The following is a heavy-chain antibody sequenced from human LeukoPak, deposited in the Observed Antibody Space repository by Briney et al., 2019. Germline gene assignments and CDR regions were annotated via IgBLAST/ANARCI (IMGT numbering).Heavy chain of an antibody. J-gene: IGHJ4*02. V-gene: IGHV3-7*01. Sequence: GGSLRLSCAASGFTFSSYWMSWVRQAPGKGLEGLANIKQDGSEKYYVDSVKGRFTISRDNAKNSLYLQLNSLRAEDTAVYYCARDGGSYCTGNLCYKDGFFDYWGQGTLVTVSS. CDR3: ARDGGSYCTGNLCYKDGFFDY. CDR2: IKQDGSEK. D-gene: IGHD2-8*02. CDR1: GFTFSSYW.